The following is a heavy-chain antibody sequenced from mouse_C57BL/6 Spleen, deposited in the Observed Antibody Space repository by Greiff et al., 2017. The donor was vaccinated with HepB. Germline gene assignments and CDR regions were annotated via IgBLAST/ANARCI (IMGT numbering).Heavy chain of an antibody. D-gene: IGHD2-2*01. V-gene: IGHV1-82*01. Sequence: QVQLKQSGPELVKPGASVKISCKASGYAFSSSWMNWVKQRPGKGLEWIGRIYPGDGDTNYNGKFKGKATLTADKSSSTAYMQLSSLTSEDSAVYFCALSTMVTTDFDYWGQGTTLTVSS. CDR3: ALSTMVTTDFDY. CDR2: IYPGDGDT. J-gene: IGHJ2*01. CDR1: GYAFSSSW.